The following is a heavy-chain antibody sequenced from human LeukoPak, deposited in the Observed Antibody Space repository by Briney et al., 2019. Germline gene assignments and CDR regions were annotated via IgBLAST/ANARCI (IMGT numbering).Heavy chain of an antibody. V-gene: IGHV1-69*06. CDR1: GGTLSSYA. J-gene: IGHJ4*02. CDR2: IIPIFGTA. Sequence: SVKVSCTASGGTLSSYAISWVRQAPGQGLEWMGGIIPIFGTANYAQKFQGRVTITADKSTSTAYMELSSLRSEDTAVYYCARGRTRYDSSGYYHLSTDYWGQGTLVTVSS. D-gene: IGHD3-22*01. CDR3: ARGRTRYDSSGYYHLSTDY.